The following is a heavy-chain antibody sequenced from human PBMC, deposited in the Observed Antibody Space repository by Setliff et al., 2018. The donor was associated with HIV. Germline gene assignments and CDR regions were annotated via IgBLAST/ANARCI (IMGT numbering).Heavy chain of an antibody. D-gene: IGHD3-22*01. CDR3: ARLGDYDSSGYSWFDY. Sequence: SETLSLTCAVSGYAITSGFYWGWIRQPPGKGLEWIGSIYHSGTTNYNSSLKSRVTISVDTSKNQFSLMLSSVTAADTAVYYCARLGDYDSSGYSWFDYWGQGTLVTVSS. CDR2: IYHSGTT. J-gene: IGHJ4*02. CDR1: GYAITSGFY. V-gene: IGHV4-38-2*01.